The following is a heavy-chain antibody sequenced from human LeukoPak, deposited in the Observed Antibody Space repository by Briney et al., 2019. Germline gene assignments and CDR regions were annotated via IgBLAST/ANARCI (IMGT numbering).Heavy chain of an antibody. CDR3: ARDENWGPDY. Sequence: ASVKVSCKASGYTFTSYYLHWVRQAPGQGLEWMGIINPSGGRTGYAQKFQGRLTMTRDTSTSTVYMELSSLRSDDTAVYYCARDENWGPDYWGQGTLVTVSS. CDR2: INPSGGRT. D-gene: IGHD7-27*01. V-gene: IGHV1-46*01. CDR1: GYTFTSYY. J-gene: IGHJ4*02.